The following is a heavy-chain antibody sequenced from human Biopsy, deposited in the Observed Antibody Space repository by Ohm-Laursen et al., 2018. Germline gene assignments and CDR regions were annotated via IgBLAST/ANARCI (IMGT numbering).Heavy chain of an antibody. CDR2: ITTDSGRI. CDR1: GFTLSDG. J-gene: IGHJ4*02. Sequence: SLRLSCSASGFTLSDGMTWVRQAPGKGLEWASSITTDSGRIFYADSVRGRFTISRDNSKNTLYLQMNSLRAEDTAEYYCARHLRYNDYWGQGTLVTVS. D-gene: IGHD3-9*01. CDR3: ARHLRYNDY. V-gene: IGHV3-23*01.